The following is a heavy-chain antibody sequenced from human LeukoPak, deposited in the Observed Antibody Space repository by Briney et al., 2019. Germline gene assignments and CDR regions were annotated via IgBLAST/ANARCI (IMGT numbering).Heavy chain of an antibody. J-gene: IGHJ4*02. Sequence: GGSLRLSCAASGFTFSSYEMNWVRQAPGKGLEWVTYISSSGSTIYYADSVKGRFTISRDNAKNSLYLQMNSLRAEDTAVYYCARIGVVAYSGSYWGQGTLVTVSS. V-gene: IGHV3-48*03. CDR1: GFTFSSYE. CDR2: ISSSGSTI. CDR3: ARIGVVAYSGSY. D-gene: IGHD1-26*01.